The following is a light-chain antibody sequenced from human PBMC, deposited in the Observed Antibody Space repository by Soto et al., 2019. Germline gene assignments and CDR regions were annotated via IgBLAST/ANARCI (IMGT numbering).Light chain of an antibody. CDR2: DAS. J-gene: IGKJ2*01. CDR1: QRVSSY. V-gene: IGKV3-11*01. Sequence: EIVLTQSPATLSLSPGERATLSCRASQRVSSYLAWYQQKPGQAPRLLIYDASNRATGIPAMFSGSGSGTDFTLTISRLDPDDFAVYYCQQRSNWPQYTFGQGTKLEIK. CDR3: QQRSNWPQYT.